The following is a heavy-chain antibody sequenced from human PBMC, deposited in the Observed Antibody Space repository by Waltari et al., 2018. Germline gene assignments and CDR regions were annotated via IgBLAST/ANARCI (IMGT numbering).Heavy chain of an antibody. CDR1: GGSISSYY. J-gene: IGHJ6*02. D-gene: IGHD4-17*01. CDR3: ARIIPGGTTYGMDV. Sequence: VSGGSISSYYWSWLRQPAGKGLEWIGRSYTSGSTNYNPSLKSRDTITVDKSKNQYSLKLSSVTAADTAVYYCARIIPGGTTYGMDVWGQGTTVTVSS. CDR2: SYTSGST. V-gene: IGHV4-4*07.